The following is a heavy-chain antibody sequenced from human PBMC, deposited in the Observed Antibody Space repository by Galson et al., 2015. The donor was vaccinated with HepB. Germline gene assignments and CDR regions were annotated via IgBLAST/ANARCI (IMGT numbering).Heavy chain of an antibody. CDR3: ARDLGGGRNDGLAKFYYYGMDV. CDR2: INTNTGNP. Sequence: SVKVSCKASGYSFTSYAMNWVRQAPGQGLEWMGWINTNTGNPTYAQVFTGRFVFSLDTSVSTAYLQISSLKAEDTAVYYCARDLGGGRNDGLAKFYYYGMDVWGQGTTVTVSS. CDR1: GYSFTSYA. J-gene: IGHJ6*02. D-gene: IGHD1-1*01. V-gene: IGHV7-4-1*02.